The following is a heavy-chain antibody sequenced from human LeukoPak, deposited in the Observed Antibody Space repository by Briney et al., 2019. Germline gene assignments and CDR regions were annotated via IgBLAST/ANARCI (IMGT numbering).Heavy chain of an antibody. J-gene: IGHJ3*02. V-gene: IGHV3-21*01. CDR1: GFTFSTYG. D-gene: IGHD5-18*01. CDR2: ISSSSSYI. Sequence: GGSLRLSCAASGFTFSTYGMNWVRQAPGKGLEWVSSISSSSSYIYYADSVKGRFTISRDNAKNSLYLQMNSLRAEDTAVYYCARGRADTNDAFDIWGQGTMVTVSS. CDR3: ARGRADTNDAFDI.